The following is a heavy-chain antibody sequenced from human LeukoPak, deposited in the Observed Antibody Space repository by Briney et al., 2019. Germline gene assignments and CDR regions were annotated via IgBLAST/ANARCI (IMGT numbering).Heavy chain of an antibody. V-gene: IGHV3-21*01. Sequence: GGSLRLSCAASGFTFSSYSMNWVRQAPGKGLEWVSSISSSSSYIYYADSVKGRFSISRDNAKNSLYLQMNSLRAEDTAVYYCASPRAMAGGGYDYWGQGTLVTVSS. CDR2: ISSSSSYI. CDR1: GFTFSSYS. D-gene: IGHD6-19*01. J-gene: IGHJ4*02. CDR3: ASPRAMAGGGYDY.